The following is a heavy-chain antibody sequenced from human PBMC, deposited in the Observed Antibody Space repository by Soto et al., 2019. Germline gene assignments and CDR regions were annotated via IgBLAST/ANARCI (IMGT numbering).Heavy chain of an antibody. CDR1: GFTFSSYA. D-gene: IGHD5-18*01. Sequence: PGGSLRLSCAASGFTFSSYAMHWVRQAPGKGLEWVAVISYDGGNKYYADSVKGRFTISRDNSKNTLYLQMNSLRAEDTAVYYCATFVDTAMVYFDYWGQGTLVTVSS. CDR2: ISYDGGNK. V-gene: IGHV3-30-3*01. J-gene: IGHJ4*02. CDR3: ATFVDTAMVYFDY.